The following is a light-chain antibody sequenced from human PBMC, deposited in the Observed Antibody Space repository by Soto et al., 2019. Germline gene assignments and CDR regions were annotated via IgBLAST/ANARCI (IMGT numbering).Light chain of an antibody. J-gene: IGLJ2*01. V-gene: IGLV2-14*03. Sequence: QSALTEPASVSGTPGQSITISCTGAVSEVAGYTYVSWYQQHPGKGPKVIIYDVSNRPSGVSNRFSGSKSGTTASLTISGLQPEDEADSYCSSFTSSLGLFGGGTKLTVL. CDR2: DVS. CDR3: SSFTSSLGL. CDR1: VSEVAGYTY.